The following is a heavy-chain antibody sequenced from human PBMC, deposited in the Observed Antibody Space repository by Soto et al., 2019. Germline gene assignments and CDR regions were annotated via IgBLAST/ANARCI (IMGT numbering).Heavy chain of an antibody. V-gene: IGHV3-30-3*01. Sequence: GGSLRLSCAASGFTFSSYAMSWVRQAPGKGLEWVAVISYDGSNKYYADSVKGRFTISRDNSKNTLYLQMNSLRAEDTAVYYCAKGMFVVASKNYYFDYWGQGTLVTVSS. J-gene: IGHJ4*02. CDR3: AKGMFVVASKNYYFDY. D-gene: IGHD2-15*01. CDR2: ISYDGSNK. CDR1: GFTFSSYA.